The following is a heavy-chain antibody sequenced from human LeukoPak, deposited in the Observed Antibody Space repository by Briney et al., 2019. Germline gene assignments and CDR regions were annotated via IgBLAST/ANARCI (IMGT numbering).Heavy chain of an antibody. J-gene: IGHJ4*02. Sequence: TPSETLSLTCDVSGGSVSSYWWGWVRQPAGEGMEWLGRIYSTGSTRFNPSLKSRLTLSIDTSTNQFSLKLTSVTAADTAVYFCARRGYTVSHYFLDYWSQGTLVTVSS. D-gene: IGHD5/OR15-5a*01. V-gene: IGHV4-4*07. CDR1: GGSVSSYW. CDR2: IYSTGST. CDR3: ARRGYTVSHYFLDY.